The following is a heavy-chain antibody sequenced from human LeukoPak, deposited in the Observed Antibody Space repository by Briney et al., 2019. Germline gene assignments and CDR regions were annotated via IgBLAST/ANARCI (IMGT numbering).Heavy chain of an antibody. CDR1: GFTFDDYA. Sequence: GGSLRLSCAASGFTFDDYAMRWVRHAPGKGLEWVSLISGDGGGTYYADSVKGRFTISRDNSKNSLYLQMNSLRTEDTALYYCAKGDDYDWLEAWGQGTMVTVSS. CDR3: AKGDDYDWLEA. V-gene: IGHV3-43*02. J-gene: IGHJ3*01. CDR2: ISGDGGGT. D-gene: IGHD3-9*01.